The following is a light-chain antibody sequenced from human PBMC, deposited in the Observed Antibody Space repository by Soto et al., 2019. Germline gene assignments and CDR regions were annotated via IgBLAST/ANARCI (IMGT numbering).Light chain of an antibody. CDR2: DAS. V-gene: IGKV3-11*01. CDR1: QSVSSF. Sequence: EIVLTQSPGTLSLSPGERATLSCRASQSVSSFLAWYQQKPCQAPRLLIYDASNRATGIPARFSGSGSGTDFTLTISSLEPEDFAVDYCQHRSDWPLTFGGGTKVEIK. CDR3: QHRSDWPLT. J-gene: IGKJ4*01.